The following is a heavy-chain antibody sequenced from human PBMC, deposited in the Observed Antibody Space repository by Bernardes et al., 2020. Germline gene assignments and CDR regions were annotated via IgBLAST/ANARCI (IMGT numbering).Heavy chain of an antibody. CDR2: IHYTGST. CDR3: ARHTNAPGLTDWFDP. V-gene: IGHV4-59*08. J-gene: IGHJ5*02. D-gene: IGHD1-1*01. CDR1: GGSISTSY. Sequence: SETLSLTCTVSGGSISTSYWSWIRQPPGKGLECVGYIHYTGSTNYNPSFRSRVTISIDTSKNQFSLKLTSVTAADTAVYYCARHTNAPGLTDWFDPWGPGTLVTGSS.